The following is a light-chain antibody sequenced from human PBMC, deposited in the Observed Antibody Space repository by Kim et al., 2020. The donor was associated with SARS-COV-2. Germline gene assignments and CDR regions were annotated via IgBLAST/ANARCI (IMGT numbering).Light chain of an antibody. J-gene: IGKJ2*01. V-gene: IGKV3-15*01. Sequence: EIVMTQSPATLSVSPGERATLSCRASQSVSSDLAWYQQKPGQAPRLLIYGASTRATGIPARFSGSGSGTEFTLTISSLQSEDSAVYYCQQNNNWPMYTFGQGTKLEI. CDR3: QQNNNWPMYT. CDR2: GAS. CDR1: QSVSSD.